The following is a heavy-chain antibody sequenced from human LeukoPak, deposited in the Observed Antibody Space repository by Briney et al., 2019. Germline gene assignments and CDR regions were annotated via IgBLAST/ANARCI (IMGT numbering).Heavy chain of an antibody. CDR3: ARERIDYGDRRGFDY. CDR1: GYTFTSYY. Sequence: ASVKVSCKASGYTFTSYYMHWVRQAPGQGLEWMGIINPSGGSTSYAQKFQGRVTMTRDTSTSTVYMELSSLRSEDTAVYYSARERIDYGDRRGFDYWGQGTLVTVSS. D-gene: IGHD4-17*01. CDR2: INPSGGST. J-gene: IGHJ4*02. V-gene: IGHV1-46*01.